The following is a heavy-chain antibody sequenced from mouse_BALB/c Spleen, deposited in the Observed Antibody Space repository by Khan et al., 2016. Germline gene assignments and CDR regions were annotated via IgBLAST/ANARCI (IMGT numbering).Heavy chain of an antibody. D-gene: IGHD1-1*01. CDR2: ISSGGTYT. J-gene: IGHJ3*01. CDR3: TRDGTVPGFAY. Sequence: EVELVESGGGLVKPGGSLKLSCAASGFTFSSYAMSWVRQTPEKRLEWVATISSGGTYTYYPDSVKGRFTISRDNATNTLYLQMSSLRSEDTAMYYCTRDGTVPGFAYWGQGTLVTVSA. V-gene: IGHV5-6-4*01. CDR1: GFTFSSYA.